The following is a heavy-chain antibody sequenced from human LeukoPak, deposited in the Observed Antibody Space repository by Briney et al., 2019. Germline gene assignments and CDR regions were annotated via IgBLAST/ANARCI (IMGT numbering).Heavy chain of an antibody. Sequence: SETLSLTCTVSGGSISSSSYYWGWIRQPPGKGLEWIGSIYYSGSTYYNPSLKSPVTISVDTSKNQFSLKLSSVTAADTAVYYCARLREYYYDSSGYHYYFDYWGQGTLVTVSS. CDR3: ARLREYYYDSSGYHYYFDY. V-gene: IGHV4-39*01. D-gene: IGHD3-22*01. CDR1: GGSISSSSYY. J-gene: IGHJ4*02. CDR2: IYYSGST.